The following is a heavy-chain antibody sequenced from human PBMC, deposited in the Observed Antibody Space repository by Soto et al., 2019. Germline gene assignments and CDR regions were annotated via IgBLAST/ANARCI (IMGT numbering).Heavy chain of an antibody. CDR3: ARDSNANWFDP. CDR2: IYYSGIP. CDR1: GGSISSGGY. J-gene: IGHJ5*02. V-gene: IGHV4-31*03. Sequence: PSETLSLTCTVSGGSISSGGYWNWIRQLPGKGLEWIGYIYYSGIPYYNPSLQSRVTISLDTSKNQFSLKVSSVTAADTAMYYCARDSNANWFDPWGQGTLVTVSS.